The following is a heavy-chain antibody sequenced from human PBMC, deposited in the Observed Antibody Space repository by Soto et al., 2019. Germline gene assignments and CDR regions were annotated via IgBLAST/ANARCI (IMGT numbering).Heavy chain of an antibody. CDR1: GFTVSSNY. D-gene: IGHD1-26*01. V-gene: IGHV3-53*01. CDR2: IYSGGST. CDR3: ARVIHSIVGAPRGFDS. J-gene: IGHJ5*01. Sequence: PGGSLRLSCAASGFTVSSNYMSWVRQAPGKGLEWVSVIYSGGSTYYADSVKGRFTISRDNSKNTLYLQMNSLRAEDTAVYYCARVIHSIVGAPRGFDSWGQGTLVTVSS.